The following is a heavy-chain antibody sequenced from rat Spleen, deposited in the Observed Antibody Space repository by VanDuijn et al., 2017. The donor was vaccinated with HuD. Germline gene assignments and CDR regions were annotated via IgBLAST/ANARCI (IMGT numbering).Heavy chain of an antibody. CDR3: TTYSDYATSPFAF. Sequence: EVELVESGGGLVQPGTSLKLSCVASGFTFNNYWLSWVRQTPGKGLDWVASITKDGGSLFYRDSVKGRFTLSRDNAKSTLYLQMGSLRSEDTATYYCTTYSDYATSPFAFWGRGALVTVSS. D-gene: IGHD1-6*01. CDR1: GFTFNNYW. V-gene: IGHV5-31*01. CDR2: ITKDGGSL. J-gene: IGHJ3*01.